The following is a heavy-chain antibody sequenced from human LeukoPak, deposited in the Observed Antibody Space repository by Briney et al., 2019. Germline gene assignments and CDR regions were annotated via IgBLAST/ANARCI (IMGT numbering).Heavy chain of an antibody. CDR1: GFTFSDYY. V-gene: IGHV3-11*05. J-gene: IGHJ4*02. D-gene: IGHD2-2*01. CDR2: ISGSSTYT. Sequence: GGSLRLSCAASGFTFSDYYMSWIRQAPGKGLEWVSYISGSSTYTNYAESVKGRFNISRDNAKDLLYLQMNSLRGEDTAVYHCAKDCTSTSCYVFDYWGQGTLVSVSS. CDR3: AKDCTSTSCYVFDY.